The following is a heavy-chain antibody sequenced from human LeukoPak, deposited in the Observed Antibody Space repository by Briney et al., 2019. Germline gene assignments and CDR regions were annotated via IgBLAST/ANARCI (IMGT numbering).Heavy chain of an antibody. CDR3: ARDFQPASMAPPGFDY. CDR2: ISSSGSTI. V-gene: IGHV3-11*04. Sequence: GGSLRLSCAASGFTFSDYYMSWIRQAPGKGLEWVSYISSSGSTIYYADSVKGRFTISRDNAKNSLYLQMNSLRAEDTAVYYCARDFQPASMAPPGFDYWGQGTLVTVSS. J-gene: IGHJ4*02. D-gene: IGHD1-14*01. CDR1: GFTFSDYY.